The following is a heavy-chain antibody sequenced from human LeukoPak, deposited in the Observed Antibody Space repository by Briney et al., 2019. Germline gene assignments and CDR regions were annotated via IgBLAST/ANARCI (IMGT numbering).Heavy chain of an antibody. Sequence: SETLSLTCALYGGSFRGYHWTWIPQPPGKGLEWIGEITHTGNTNYNPSLKSRVTISADTSKTQFPLKRSSVTAADTAVYYFARGTLVVVAVANRAHSYMDVGAKGPTVTVS. D-gene: IGHD2-2*01. J-gene: IGHJ6*03. CDR1: GGSFRGYH. CDR3: ARGTLVVVAVANRAHSYMDV. V-gene: IGHV4-34*01. CDR2: ITHTGNT.